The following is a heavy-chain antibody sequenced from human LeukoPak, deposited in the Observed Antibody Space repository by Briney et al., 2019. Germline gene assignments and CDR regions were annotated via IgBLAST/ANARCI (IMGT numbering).Heavy chain of an antibody. V-gene: IGHV3-21*01. CDR1: GFTFSSYS. J-gene: IGHJ4*02. CDR3: ARGLYYDSSGYYGY. CDR2: ISSSSSYI. Sequence: GGSLRLSCATSGFTFSSYSMHWVRQAPGKGLEWVSSISSSSSYIYYADSVKGRFTISRDNAKNSLFLQMNSLRAEDRAVYYCARGLYYDSSGYYGYWGQGTLVTVSS. D-gene: IGHD3-22*01.